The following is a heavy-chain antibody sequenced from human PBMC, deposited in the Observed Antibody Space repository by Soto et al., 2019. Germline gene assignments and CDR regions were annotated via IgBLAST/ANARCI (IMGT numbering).Heavy chain of an antibody. CDR2: IIPILGIA. Sequence: SVKVSCKASGGTFSSYTISWVRQAPGQGLEWMGRIIPILGIANYAQKFQGRVTITADKSTSTAYMELSSLRSEDTAVYYCASGYYYGSGSYVKNLKWGQGTLVTVSS. V-gene: IGHV1-69*02. CDR3: ASGYYYGSGSYVKNLK. CDR1: GGTFSSYT. J-gene: IGHJ4*02. D-gene: IGHD3-10*01.